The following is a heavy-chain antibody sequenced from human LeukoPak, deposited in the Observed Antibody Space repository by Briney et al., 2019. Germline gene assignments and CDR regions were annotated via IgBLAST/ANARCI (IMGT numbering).Heavy chain of an antibody. V-gene: IGHV1-3*01. CDR3: LQSQDYYYGMDV. J-gene: IGHJ6*02. CDR2: INAGNGNT. D-gene: IGHD4-11*01. Sequence: ASVKVSCKASGYTFTSYAMHWVRQAPGQRLEWMGWINAGNGNTKYLQKFQGRVTITADESTSTAYMELSSLRSEDTAVYYCLQSQDYYYGMDVWGQGTTVTVSS. CDR1: GYTFTSYA.